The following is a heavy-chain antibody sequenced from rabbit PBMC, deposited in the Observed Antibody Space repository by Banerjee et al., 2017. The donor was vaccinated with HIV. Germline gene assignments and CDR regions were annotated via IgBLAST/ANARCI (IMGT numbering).Heavy chain of an antibody. D-gene: IGHD4-1*01. V-gene: IGHV1S43*01. J-gene: IGHJ6*01. CDR3: VRDPRHYVSGWGNRLEL. Sequence: QQQLEESGGGLVKPGGTLTLTCKASGIDFSNHYYMCWVRQAPGKGLELIACMVTSTGSTWYASWVNGRFTISRSTSLNTVDLKMTSLTAADTATYFCVRDPRHYVSGWGNRLELWGPNTLVTVS. CDR1: GIDFSNHYY. CDR2: MVTSTGST.